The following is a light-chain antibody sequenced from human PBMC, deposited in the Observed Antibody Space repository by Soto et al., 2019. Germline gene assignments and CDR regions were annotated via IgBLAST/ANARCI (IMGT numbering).Light chain of an antibody. Sequence: DIVMTESPLSLPFIPGEPASISCRSSESLLHSNGYNYLDWYLQKPGQSPQLLIYLGSNRASGVPDRFSGRGSGTDFTLTISRVEAEDVGVYYSMQALQTPYTFGQGTKLEIK. CDR3: MQALQTPYT. J-gene: IGKJ2*01. V-gene: IGKV2-28*01. CDR2: LGS. CDR1: ESLLHSNGYNY.